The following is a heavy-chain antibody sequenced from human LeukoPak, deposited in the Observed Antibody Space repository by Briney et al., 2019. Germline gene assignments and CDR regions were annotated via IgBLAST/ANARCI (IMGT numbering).Heavy chain of an antibody. J-gene: IGHJ3*02. CDR1: GFTFDDYG. V-gene: IGHV3-20*04. CDR2: INWNGGST. D-gene: IGHD4/OR15-4a*01. CDR3: ARDHGERLWNAFDI. Sequence: PGGSLRLSCAASGFTFDDYGMSWVRQAPGKGLEWVSGINWNGGSTGYADSVKGRFTISRDNAKNSMYLQMNSLRAEDTALYYCARDHGERLWNAFDIWGQGTMVTVSS.